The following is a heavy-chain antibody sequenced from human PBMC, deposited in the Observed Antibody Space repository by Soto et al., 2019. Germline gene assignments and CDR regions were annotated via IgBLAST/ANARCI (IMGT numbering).Heavy chain of an antibody. CDR2: IYYSGST. V-gene: IGHV4-59*01. Sequence: QVQLQESGPGLVKPSETLSLTCTVSGGSISSYYWSWIRQPPGKGLEWIGYIYYSGSTNYNPSLKSRVTISVATSKNQFSLKRSSVTAADTAVYYCARAWQYSSGFFDYWGQGTLVTVSS. D-gene: IGHD6-19*01. J-gene: IGHJ4*02. CDR1: GGSISSYY. CDR3: ARAWQYSSGFFDY.